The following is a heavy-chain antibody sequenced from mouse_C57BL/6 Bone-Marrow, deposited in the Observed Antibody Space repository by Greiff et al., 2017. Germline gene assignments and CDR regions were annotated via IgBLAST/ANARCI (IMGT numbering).Heavy chain of an antibody. Sequence: QVQLQQSGAELVRPGASVKLSCKASGYTFTDYYINWVKQRPGQGLEWIARIYPGSGNTYYNEKFKGKATLTAEKSSSTAYMQLRSLTSEDSAVYFSTIIYNSFAMDYWGQGTSVTVSS. J-gene: IGHJ4*01. CDR3: TIIYNSFAMDY. D-gene: IGHD2-12*01. V-gene: IGHV1-76*01. CDR1: GYTFTDYY. CDR2: IYPGSGNT.